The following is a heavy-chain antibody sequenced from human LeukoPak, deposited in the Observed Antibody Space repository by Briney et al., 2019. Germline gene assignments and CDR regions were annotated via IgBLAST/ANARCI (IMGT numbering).Heavy chain of an antibody. J-gene: IGHJ4*02. CDR3: AKTTTGYSSGRFPGWPVDY. Sequence: GGSLRLSCAASGFTFSSYAMYWVRQAPGKGLEWVSGIFGSGGSTHYADSMKGRFTISRDNSKNTVYLQMNSLRAEDTAVYYCAKTTTGYSSGRFPGWPVDYWGQGTPVTVSS. CDR1: GFTFSSYA. D-gene: IGHD6-19*01. CDR2: IFGSGGST. V-gene: IGHV3-23*01.